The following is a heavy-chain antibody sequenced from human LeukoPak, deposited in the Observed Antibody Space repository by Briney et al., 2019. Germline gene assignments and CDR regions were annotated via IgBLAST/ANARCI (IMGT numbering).Heavy chain of an antibody. CDR3: ARDRAGAGERKDAFDI. J-gene: IGHJ3*02. CDR1: GFTFSSYA. CDR2: ISYDGTNK. D-gene: IGHD6-19*01. V-gene: IGHV3-30-3*01. Sequence: GGSLRLSCAASGFTFSSYAMHWVRQAPGKGLEWVAVISYDGTNKYYADSVKGRFTISRDNSKNTLYLQMNSLRAEDTAVYYCARDRAGAGERKDAFDIWGQGTMVTVSS.